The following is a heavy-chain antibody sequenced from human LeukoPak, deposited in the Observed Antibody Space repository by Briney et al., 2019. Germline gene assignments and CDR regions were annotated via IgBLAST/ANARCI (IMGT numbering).Heavy chain of an antibody. CDR3: VKDAPSGSFDY. CDR1: GFTFSSYA. D-gene: IGHD3-10*01. CDR2: ISSNGGST. J-gene: IGHJ4*02. Sequence: GGSLGLSCSASGFTFSSYAMHWVRQAPGKGLEYVSAISSNGGSTYYADSVKGRFTISRDNSKNTLYLQMSSLRAEDTAVYYCVKDAPSGSFDYWGQGTLVTVSS. V-gene: IGHV3-64D*06.